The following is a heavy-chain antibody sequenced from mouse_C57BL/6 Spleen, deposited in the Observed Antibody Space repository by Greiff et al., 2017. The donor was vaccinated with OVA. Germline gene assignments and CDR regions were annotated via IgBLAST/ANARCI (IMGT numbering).Heavy chain of an antibody. CDR2: INPNNGGT. CDR3: ARCVYYYDSGLAY. CDR1: GYTFTDYN. V-gene: IGHV1-18*01. Sequence: EVQLQQSGPELVKPGASVKISCKASGYTFTDYNMDWVKQSHGKSLEWIGDINPNNGGTNYNQKFKGKATLTVDKSSSTAYMELRSLTSEDTAVYYCARCVYYYDSGLAYWGQGTLVTVAA. D-gene: IGHD1-1*01. J-gene: IGHJ3*01.